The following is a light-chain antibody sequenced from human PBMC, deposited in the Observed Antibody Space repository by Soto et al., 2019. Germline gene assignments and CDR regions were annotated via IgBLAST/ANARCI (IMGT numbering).Light chain of an antibody. CDR1: QSVSSY. V-gene: IGKV3-20*01. CDR2: GAS. J-gene: IGKJ2*01. Sequence: EIVLTQSPGTLSLSPGERATLSCRASQSVSSYLAWYQQKPGQAPRLLIYGASSRATGIPDRFSGSGSGTDFTLTISRLEPEDFAVYYCQQYGSSPPKYTFGQGTKLEIK. CDR3: QQYGSSPPKYT.